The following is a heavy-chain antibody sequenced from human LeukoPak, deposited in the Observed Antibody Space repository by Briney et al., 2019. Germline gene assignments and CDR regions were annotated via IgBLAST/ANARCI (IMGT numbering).Heavy chain of an antibody. CDR3: ARHRGYYFDY. CDR2: IYYSGNT. J-gene: IGHJ4*02. CDR1: GGSINSYS. D-gene: IGHD3-10*01. V-gene: IGHV4-59*08. Sequence: ESSETLSLTCTVSGGSINSYSWSWIRQPPGKGLEWIGYIYYSGNTDYNPSLRSRVTISVDTSKNQLSLKLSSVTAADTAVYSCARHRGYYFDYWGQGTLVTVSS.